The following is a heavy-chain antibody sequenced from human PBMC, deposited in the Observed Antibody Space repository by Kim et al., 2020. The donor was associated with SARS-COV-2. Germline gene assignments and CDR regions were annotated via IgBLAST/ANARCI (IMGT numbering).Heavy chain of an antibody. J-gene: IGHJ4*02. CDR2: IYYSGST. CDR1: GGSISSSSYY. CDR3: ARHFGSSGYYPEGPPGSRGDY. V-gene: IGHV4-39*01. Sequence: SETLSLTCTVSGGSISSSSYYWGWIRQPPGKGLEWIGSIYYSGSTYYNPSLKSRVTISVDTSKNQFSLKLSSVTAADTAVYYCARHFGSSGYYPEGPPGSRGDYWGQGTLVTVSS. D-gene: IGHD3-22*01.